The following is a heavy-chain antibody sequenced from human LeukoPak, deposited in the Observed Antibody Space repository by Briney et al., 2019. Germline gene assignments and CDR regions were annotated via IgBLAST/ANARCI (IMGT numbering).Heavy chain of an antibody. V-gene: IGHV3-23*01. D-gene: IGHD6-19*01. CDR2: ISGTTSGT. Sequence: GGSLRLSCAASGFTFSTCAMSWVRQAPGKGLEWVSGISGTTSGTYYADSVKGRFTISRDNSKNTLFLQVNSLRAEDTAVYYCATSGWYQGIDYWGQGTLVTVSS. CDR3: ATSGWYQGIDY. J-gene: IGHJ4*02. CDR1: GFTFSTCA.